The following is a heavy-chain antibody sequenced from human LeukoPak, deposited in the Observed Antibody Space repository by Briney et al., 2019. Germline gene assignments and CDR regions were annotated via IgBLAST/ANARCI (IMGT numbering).Heavy chain of an antibody. V-gene: IGHV3-7*01. D-gene: IGHD5-12*01. CDR2: IKQDGSEK. CDR3: AREGLRNAFDI. CDR1: GFTFSSYA. Sequence: GGSLRLSCAASGFTFSSYAMSWVRQAPGKGLEWVANIKQDGSEKYYVDSVKGRFTISRDNAKNSLYLQMNSLRAEDTAVYYCAREGLRNAFDIWGQGTMVTVSS. J-gene: IGHJ3*02.